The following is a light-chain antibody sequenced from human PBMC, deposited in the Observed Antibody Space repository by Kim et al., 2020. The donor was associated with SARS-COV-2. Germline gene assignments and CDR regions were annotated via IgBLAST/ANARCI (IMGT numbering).Light chain of an antibody. J-gene: IGKJ5*01. CDR3: HQYGTSHMT. CDR2: DAS. CDR1: QSVSSSY. Sequence: ENVLTQSPDTLSLSPGERATLSCRASQSVSSSYLAWYQQKPGQAPRLLIYDASNRATGIPDTFSGSGSGTDFTLTISRLEPEDSAVYYCHQYGTSHMTFGQGTRLEIK. V-gene: IGKV3-20*01.